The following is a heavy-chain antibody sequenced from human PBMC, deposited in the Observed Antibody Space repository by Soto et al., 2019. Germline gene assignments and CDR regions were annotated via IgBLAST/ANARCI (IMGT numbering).Heavy chain of an antibody. CDR3: ARLPDPSIAAAGTPVWYFDY. Sequence: GESLKISCKGSGYSFTSYWIGWVRQMPGKGLEWMGIIYPGDSDTRYSPSFQGQVTISADKSISTAYLQWSSLKASDTAMYYCARLPDPSIAAAGTPVWYFDYWGQGTLVTVSS. J-gene: IGHJ4*02. V-gene: IGHV5-51*01. CDR1: GYSFTSYW. CDR2: IYPGDSDT. D-gene: IGHD6-13*01.